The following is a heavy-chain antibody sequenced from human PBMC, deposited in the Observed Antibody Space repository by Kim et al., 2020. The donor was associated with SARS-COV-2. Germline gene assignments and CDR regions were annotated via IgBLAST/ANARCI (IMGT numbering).Heavy chain of an antibody. Sequence: YSGSTYSNPSRKSRVTISVDTSKNQFSLKLSSVTAADTAVYYCARNRADYWGQGTLVTVSS. V-gene: IGHV4-39*01. CDR2: YSGST. CDR3: ARNRADY. J-gene: IGHJ4*02.